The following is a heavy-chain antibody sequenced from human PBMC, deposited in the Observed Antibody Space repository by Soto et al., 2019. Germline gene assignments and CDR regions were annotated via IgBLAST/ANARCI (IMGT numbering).Heavy chain of an antibody. V-gene: IGHV4-39*01. CDR1: GGSISSSSYY. CDR3: ARHFPYDFWSGYYDANWFDP. CDR2: IYYSGST. D-gene: IGHD3-3*01. J-gene: IGHJ5*02. Sequence: QLQLQESGPGLVKPSETLSLTCTVSGGSISSSSYYWGWIRQPPGKGLEWIGSIYYSGSTYYNPSLKSRVPISVDTSKNQFSLKLSSVTAADTAVYYCARHFPYDFWSGYYDANWFDPWGQGTLVTVSS.